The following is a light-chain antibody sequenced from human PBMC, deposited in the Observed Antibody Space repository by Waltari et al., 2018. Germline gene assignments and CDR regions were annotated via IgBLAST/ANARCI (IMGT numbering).Light chain of an antibody. CDR1: SVDVAGYNL. CDR2: EVN. V-gene: IGLV2-23*02. CDR3: CSYAGSDTWV. Sequence: QSALTQPASVSGSPGQSITISCTGTSVDVAGYNLLSWYQQHPGKAPKLMIFEVNKWPSGVSNRFSGSKSGNTASLTISGLQAEDEADYHCCSYAGSDTWVFGGGTKLTVL. J-gene: IGLJ3*02.